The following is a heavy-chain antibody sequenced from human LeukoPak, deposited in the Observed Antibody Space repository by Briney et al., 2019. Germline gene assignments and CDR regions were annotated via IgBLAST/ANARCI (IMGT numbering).Heavy chain of an antibody. V-gene: IGHV4-34*01. CDR2: INHSENT. J-gene: IGHJ4*02. CDR1: GGSFSGYY. D-gene: IGHD1-26*01. Sequence: SETLSLTCAVYGGSFSGYYWSWVRQPPGKGLEWIGEINHSENTNYNPSLESRVTISVDTSKNQFSLKLSSLTAADTAVYYCARHSGYSGSYDFWGQGTRVTVSS. CDR3: ARHSGYSGSYDF.